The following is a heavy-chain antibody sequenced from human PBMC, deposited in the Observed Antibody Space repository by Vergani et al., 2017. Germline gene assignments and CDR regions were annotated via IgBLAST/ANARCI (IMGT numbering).Heavy chain of an antibody. J-gene: IGHJ4*02. CDR1: GFAVSENY. CDR3: ASRISVGESLSDF. V-gene: IGHV3-66*01. Sequence: VESGGALVQPGGSLRLSCAVSGFAVSENYIKWVRQAPGKGLEWVSIIYPSGETHYTDSVKVRFTLSRDNSKNTIFLEMNTLRPEDSSLYYCASRISVGESLSDFWGQGTLVTVAS. D-gene: IGHD3-10*01. CDR2: IYPSGET.